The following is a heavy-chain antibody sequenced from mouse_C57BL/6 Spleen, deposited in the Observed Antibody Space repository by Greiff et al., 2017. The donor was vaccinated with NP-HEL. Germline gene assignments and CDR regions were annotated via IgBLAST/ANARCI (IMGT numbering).Heavy chain of an antibody. Sequence: EVMLVESEGGLVQPGSSMKLSCTASGFTFSDYYMAWVRQVPETGLEWVANINYDGSSTYYLDSLKSRFIISRDNAKNILYLQMSSLKSEDTATYYCARGPWLAYWGQGTLVTVSA. CDR3: ARGPWLAY. J-gene: IGHJ3*01. CDR2: INYDGSST. V-gene: IGHV5-16*01. CDR1: GFTFSDYY.